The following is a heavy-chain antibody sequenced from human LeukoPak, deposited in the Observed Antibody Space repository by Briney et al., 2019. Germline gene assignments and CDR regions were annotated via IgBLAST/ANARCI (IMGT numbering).Heavy chain of an antibody. D-gene: IGHD3-22*01. V-gene: IGHV3-53*01. CDR2: IYSGGST. CDR1: GFTFSSYN. J-gene: IGHJ4*02. Sequence: PGGSLRLSCAASGFTFSSYNMNWVRQAPGKGLEWVSVIYSGGSTYYADSVKGRFTISRDNSKSTLYLQMNSLRAEDTAVYYCARRGSLYYYDSSGYYPFDYWGQGTLVTVSS. CDR3: ARRGSLYYYDSSGYYPFDY.